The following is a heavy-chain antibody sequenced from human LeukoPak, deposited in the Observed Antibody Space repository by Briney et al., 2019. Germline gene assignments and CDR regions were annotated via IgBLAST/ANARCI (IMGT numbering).Heavy chain of an antibody. CDR1: GGSISSYY. D-gene: IGHD6-6*01. CDR2: IYYSGST. CDR3: ARDLRVRTIAARIDP. V-gene: IGHV4-59*12. J-gene: IGHJ5*02. Sequence: PSETLSLTCTVSGGSISSYYWSWIRQPPGKGLEWIGYIYYSGSTNYNPSLKSRVTISVDTSKNQFSLKLSSVTAADTAVYYCARDLRVRTIAARIDPWGQGTLVTVSS.